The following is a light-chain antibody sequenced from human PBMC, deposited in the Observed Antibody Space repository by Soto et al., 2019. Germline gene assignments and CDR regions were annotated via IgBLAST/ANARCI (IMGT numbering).Light chain of an antibody. CDR1: QSVISD. V-gene: IGKV3-11*01. CDR3: QQRSNWPPLFT. Sequence: EIGLPQSPATLSLSPGQRATLACRARQSVISDLAWYQQKPGQAPRLLIYDVSNRATGIPARFSGSGSGTDFTLTISSLEPEDFAVYYCQQRSNWPPLFTFGPGTKVDIK. J-gene: IGKJ3*01. CDR2: DVS.